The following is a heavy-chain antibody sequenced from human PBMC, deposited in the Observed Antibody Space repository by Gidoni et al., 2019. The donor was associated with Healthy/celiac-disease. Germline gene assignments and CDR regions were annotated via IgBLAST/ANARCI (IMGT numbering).Heavy chain of an antibody. CDR2: ISGSGGST. CDR1: GFPFSSHA. J-gene: IGHJ5*02. Sequence: EVQLLESGGGLVLTGGSLRISCSASGFPFSSHAMSWVRQAPGEGLEWVSAISGSGGSTYYADSVKGRFTISRDNSKNTLYLQMNSLRAEDTAVYYCAKDTKVRQWLVLDWFDPWGQGTLVTVSS. D-gene: IGHD6-19*01. V-gene: IGHV3-23*01. CDR3: AKDTKVRQWLVLDWFDP.